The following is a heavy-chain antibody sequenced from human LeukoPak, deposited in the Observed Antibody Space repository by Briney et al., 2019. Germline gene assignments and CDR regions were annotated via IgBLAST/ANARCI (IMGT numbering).Heavy chain of an antibody. D-gene: IGHD2-8*01. CDR2: ISYDGSNI. Sequence: PGGSLRLSCAASGFTFSSYGMHWVRQAPGKGLEWVAVISYDGSNINYAESVKGRFTISRDNSKNTLYLQMNSLRAEDTAVYYCGVLTLNPGWGQGTLVSVSS. CDR1: GFTFSSYG. V-gene: IGHV3-30*03. J-gene: IGHJ4*02. CDR3: GVLTLNPG.